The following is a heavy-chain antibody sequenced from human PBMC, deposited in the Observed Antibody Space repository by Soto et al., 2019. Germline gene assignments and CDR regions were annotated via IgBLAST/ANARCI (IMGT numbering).Heavy chain of an antibody. D-gene: IGHD7-27*01. CDR3: SGDQGLGAGYFAL. Sequence: QVQLQESGPGQVKPSETLFLTCTVSGGSVSSGTYYWSWIRQPAGQGLEWMGYIYRGSPNYNPSRESRATIAVDTSRTQFSLMLSSVTAADTAVYYCSGDQGLGAGYFALWGRGTLVTVSS. CDR1: GGSVSSGTYY. CDR2: IYRGSP. V-gene: IGHV4-61*01. J-gene: IGHJ2*01.